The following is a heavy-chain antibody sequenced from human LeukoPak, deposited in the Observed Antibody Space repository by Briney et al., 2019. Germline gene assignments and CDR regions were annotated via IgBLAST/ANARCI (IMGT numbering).Heavy chain of an antibody. CDR2: IYSTGTT. V-gene: IGHV4-59*13. CDR3: ARDATGYNGVDY. D-gene: IGHD5-24*01. Sequence: AETLSLTCTVSGGSISNYYWSWIRQPPGKGLEWIGYIYSTGTTKYNPSLKSRVTISVDTSKNQFSLKLSSVTAADTAVYYCARDATGYNGVDYWGQGTLVTVSS. J-gene: IGHJ4*02. CDR1: GGSISNYY.